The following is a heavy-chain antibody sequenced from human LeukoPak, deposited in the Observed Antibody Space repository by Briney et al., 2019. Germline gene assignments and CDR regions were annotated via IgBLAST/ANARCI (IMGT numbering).Heavy chain of an antibody. V-gene: IGHV1-2*02. D-gene: IGHD3-16*01. Sequence: ASVKVSCKASGYTFTSYYMHWVRQAPGQGLEWMGWINPNSGGTNYAQKFQGRVAMTRDTSISTAYMELSRLRSDDTAVYYCARDYEALNWFDPWGQGTLVTVSS. CDR2: INPNSGGT. J-gene: IGHJ5*02. CDR1: GYTFTSYY. CDR3: ARDYEALNWFDP.